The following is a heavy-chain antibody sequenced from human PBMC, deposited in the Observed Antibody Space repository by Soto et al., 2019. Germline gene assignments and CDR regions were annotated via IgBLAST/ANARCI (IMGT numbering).Heavy chain of an antibody. V-gene: IGHV1-69*01. CDR2: IIPIFGTA. Sequence: QVQLVQSGAEVKKPGSSVTVSCKASGGTFSSYAITWVRQAPGQGLEWMGGIIPIFGTANYAQKFQGRVTITADESLTTAYMELSSLRSEDAAVYYCASDFPSSSSDPWGQGTLVTVSS. CDR3: ASDFPSSSSDP. CDR1: GGTFSSYA. J-gene: IGHJ5*02.